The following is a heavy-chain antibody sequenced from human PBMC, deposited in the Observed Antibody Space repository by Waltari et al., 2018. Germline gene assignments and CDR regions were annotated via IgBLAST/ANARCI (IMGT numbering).Heavy chain of an antibody. J-gene: IGHJ3*02. CDR1: GFTFSRYG. CDR3: ATYGDHNAFDI. V-gene: IGHV3-33*01. Sequence: QVQLVESGGGVVQPGRSLRLSCAASGFTFSRYGMPWVRQAPGKGLEWVAVIWYDGSNKYYADSVKGRFTISRDNSKNTLYLQMNSLRAEDTAVYYCATYGDHNAFDIWGQGTMVTVSS. CDR2: IWYDGSNK. D-gene: IGHD4-17*01.